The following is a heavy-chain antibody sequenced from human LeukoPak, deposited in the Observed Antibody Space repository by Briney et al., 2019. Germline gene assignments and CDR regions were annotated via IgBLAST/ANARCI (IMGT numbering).Heavy chain of an antibody. J-gene: IGHJ4*02. CDR1: GFTFSSYW. CDR3: ARDIGPVATTFDY. CDR2: IKQNGSEK. V-gene: IGHV3-7*01. Sequence: PGGSLRLSCAASGFTFSSYWMSWVRQAPGKGLEWVANIKQNGSEKYYVDSVKGRFTISRDNAKNSLYLQMNSLRAEDTAVYYCARDIGPVATTFDYWGQGTLVTVSS. D-gene: IGHD1-14*01.